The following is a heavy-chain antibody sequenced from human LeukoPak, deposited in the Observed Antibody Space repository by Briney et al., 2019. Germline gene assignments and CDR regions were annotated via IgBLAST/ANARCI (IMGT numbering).Heavy chain of an antibody. V-gene: IGHV3-11*01. CDR1: GFTFSDYY. J-gene: IGHJ4*02. CDR2: ISSSGSII. CDR3: ARVRDNSGYNYFDY. Sequence: GGSLRLSCAASGFTFSDYYMSWIRQAPGKGLEWVSYISSSGSIIYSADSVKGRFTISRDNAKNSLYLQMNSLRAEDTAVYYCARVRDNSGYNYFDYWGQGTLVTVSS. D-gene: IGHD3-22*01.